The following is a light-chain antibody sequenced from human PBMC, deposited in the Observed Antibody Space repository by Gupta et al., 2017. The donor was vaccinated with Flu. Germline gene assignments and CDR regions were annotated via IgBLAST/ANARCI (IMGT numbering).Light chain of an antibody. Sequence: RVTTSGSGSNTNSGRDEVFGYHHRPGTAPKLLIYKNNQRPSVVPDRFSGSKSGTSASLAISGLRSEDEADYYCAARDASLSGVVFGGGTKLTVL. J-gene: IGLJ2*01. CDR1: NTNSGRDE. CDR2: KNN. CDR3: AARDASLSGVV. V-gene: IGLV1-47*01.